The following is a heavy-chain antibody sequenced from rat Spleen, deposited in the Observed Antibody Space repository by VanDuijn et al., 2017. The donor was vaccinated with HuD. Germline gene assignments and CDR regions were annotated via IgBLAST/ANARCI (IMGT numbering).Heavy chain of an antibody. CDR3: ARHTRVWWFAY. CDR1: GFTFSDYN. D-gene: IGHD1-11*01. CDR2: ISYDGSST. J-gene: IGHJ3*01. Sequence: EVQLVESGGGLVQPGRSLKLSCAASGFTFSDYNMAWVRQAPKKGLEWVATISYDGSSTYYRDSVKGRFTISRDNAKNTQCLQMDSLRSEDTATYYCARHTRVWWFAYWGQGTLVTVSS. V-gene: IGHV5-7*01.